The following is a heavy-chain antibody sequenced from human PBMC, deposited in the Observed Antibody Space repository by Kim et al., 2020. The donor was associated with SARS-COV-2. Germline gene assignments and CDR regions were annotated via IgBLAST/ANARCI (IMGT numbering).Heavy chain of an antibody. Sequence: YSVRGRFTISVDNTKSTLYLQMTSLRAEDTAVYYCAREGRWGATTGVDYWGQGTLVTVSS. V-gene: IGHV3-30*07. D-gene: IGHD1-26*01. CDR3: AREGRWGATTGVDY. J-gene: IGHJ4*02.